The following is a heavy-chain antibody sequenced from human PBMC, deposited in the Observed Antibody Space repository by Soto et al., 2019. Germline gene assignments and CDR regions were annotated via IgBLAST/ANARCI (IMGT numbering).Heavy chain of an antibody. CDR2: VRSKGNSYAT. Sequence: EVQLVESGGGLVQPGGSLKLSGAAYGFAFTDSAIHWIREASGKGLEWVGHVRSKGNSYATSYAASVKGRFTISRDDSKNTTYLEMNSLKIDDTAVYYCTRRGNDILTGLLTFGLDVWGQGTTVTVSS. V-gene: IGHV3-73*02. CDR1: GFAFTDSA. D-gene: IGHD3-9*01. J-gene: IGHJ6*02. CDR3: TRRGNDILTGLLTFGLDV.